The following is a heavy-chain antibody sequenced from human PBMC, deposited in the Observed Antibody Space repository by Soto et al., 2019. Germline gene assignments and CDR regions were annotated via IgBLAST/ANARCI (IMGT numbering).Heavy chain of an antibody. D-gene: IGHD6-13*01. J-gene: IGHJ4*02. CDR3: ARLAAAGDY. V-gene: IGHV3-30-3*01. CDR1: GFTFSSYA. CDR2: ISYDGSNK. Sequence: GGSLRLSCAASGFTFSSYAMHWVRQAPGKGLEWVAVISYDGSNKYYADSVKGRFTISRDNSKNTLYLQMNSLRAEDTVVYYCARLAAAGDYWGQGTLVTVSS.